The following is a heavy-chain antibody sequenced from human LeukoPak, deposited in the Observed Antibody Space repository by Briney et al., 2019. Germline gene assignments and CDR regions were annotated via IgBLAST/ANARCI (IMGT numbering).Heavy chain of an antibody. J-gene: IGHJ5*02. V-gene: IGHV3-23*01. CDR1: GFTFSSYA. Sequence: GGSLRLSCAASGFTFSSYAMSWVRQAPGKGREWVSAISGSGGSTYYADSVKGRFTISRDNSKNTLYLQMNSLRAEDAAVYYCAKDKAIAAAGTRWFDPWGQGTLVTVSS. D-gene: IGHD6-13*01. CDR2: ISGSGGST. CDR3: AKDKAIAAAGTRWFDP.